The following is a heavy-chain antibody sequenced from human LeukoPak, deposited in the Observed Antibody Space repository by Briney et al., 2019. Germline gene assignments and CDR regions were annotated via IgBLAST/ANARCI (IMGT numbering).Heavy chain of an antibody. Sequence: ASVKVSCKASGGTFSSYAISWVRQAPGQGLEWMGWISAYNGNTNYAQKLQGRVTMTTDTSTSTAYMELRSLRSDDTAVYYCARQGDYYDSSGYYSDAFDIWGQGTMVTVSS. CDR1: GGTFSSYA. CDR2: ISAYNGNT. J-gene: IGHJ3*02. CDR3: ARQGDYYDSSGYYSDAFDI. D-gene: IGHD3-22*01. V-gene: IGHV1-18*01.